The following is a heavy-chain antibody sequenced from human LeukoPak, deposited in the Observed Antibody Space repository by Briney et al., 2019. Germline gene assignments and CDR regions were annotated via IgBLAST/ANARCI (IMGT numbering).Heavy chain of an antibody. CDR1: GFTFSSYE. CDR3: ARGTRHGWELVV. Sequence: HPGGSLRLSCAASGFTFSSYEMNWVRQAPGKGLEWVSFISSSGSTISYADSVKGRFTISRDNAKNSLFLQMNSLRAEDTAVYYCARGTRHGWELVVWGLGTLVTVSS. V-gene: IGHV3-48*03. J-gene: IGHJ4*02. D-gene: IGHD1-26*01. CDR2: ISSSGSTI.